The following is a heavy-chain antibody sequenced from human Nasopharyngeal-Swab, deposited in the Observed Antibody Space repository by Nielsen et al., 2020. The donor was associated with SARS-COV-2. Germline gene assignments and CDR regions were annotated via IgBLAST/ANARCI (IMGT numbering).Heavy chain of an antibody. Sequence: SLKISCEASGFNFDYYAMHWVRQAPGKGLEWVAVISYDGKNQYYADSVKGRFTFSRDNSRNTLSLQMNSLRPEDTAVYYCTRGGRVTTTYFDHWGQGTLVTVSS. CDR3: TRGGRVTTTYFDH. V-gene: IGHV3-30*04. CDR2: ISYDGKNQ. J-gene: IGHJ4*02. D-gene: IGHD4-11*01. CDR1: GFNFDYYA.